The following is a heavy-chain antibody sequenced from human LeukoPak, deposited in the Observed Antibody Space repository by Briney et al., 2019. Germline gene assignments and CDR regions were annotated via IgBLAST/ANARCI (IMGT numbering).Heavy chain of an antibody. D-gene: IGHD2-21*01. CDR3: ARVGYYPDYYMDV. CDR1: GGSISSSSYY. J-gene: IGHJ6*03. CDR2: IYYSGST. Sequence: PSETLSLTCTVSGGSISSSSYYWGWIRQPPGKGLEWIGSIYYSGSTNYNPSLKSRVTISVDTSKNQFSLRLSSVTAADTAVYYCARVGYYPDYYMDVWGIGTTVTVSS. V-gene: IGHV4-39*07.